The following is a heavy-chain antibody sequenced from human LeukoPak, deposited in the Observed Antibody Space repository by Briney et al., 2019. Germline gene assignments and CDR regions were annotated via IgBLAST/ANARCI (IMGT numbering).Heavy chain of an antibody. Sequence: ASVKVSCKASGYTFTGYYMHWVRQDPGQGREWMGWINPNSGGTNYAQKFQGWVTMTRDTSISTAYMELSRLRSDDTAVYYCARGGDTAMVKAFDYWGQGTLVTVSS. CDR2: INPNSGGT. CDR3: ARGGDTAMVKAFDY. D-gene: IGHD5-18*01. CDR1: GYTFTGYY. V-gene: IGHV1-2*04. J-gene: IGHJ4*02.